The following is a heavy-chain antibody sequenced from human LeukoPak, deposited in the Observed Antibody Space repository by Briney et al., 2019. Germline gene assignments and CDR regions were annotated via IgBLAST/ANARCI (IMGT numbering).Heavy chain of an antibody. CDR3: ARDHTEPGVILDY. J-gene: IGHJ4*02. D-gene: IGHD1-14*01. Sequence: PGGSLRLSCAASGFTFSRHWMNWVRQAPGKGLEWVANIKQVGSEKYYVESVKGRFTISRDNAKNSLYLQMSSLRVEDTAVYYCARDHTEPGVILDYWGQGALVTVSS. CDR2: IKQVGSEK. CDR1: GFTFSRHW. V-gene: IGHV3-7*05.